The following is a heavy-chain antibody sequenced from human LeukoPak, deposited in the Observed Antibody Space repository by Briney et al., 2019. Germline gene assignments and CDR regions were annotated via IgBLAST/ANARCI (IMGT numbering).Heavy chain of an antibody. CDR2: IYYSGIT. CDR1: GFTFSSYW. CDR3: ARLLIYCSSTSCHFDY. Sequence: GSLRLSCAASGFTFSSYWMSWIRQAPGKGLEWIGSIYYSGITYYNPSLKSRVTISVDTSNNQFSLKLSSVTAADTAMYYCARLLIYCSSTSCHFDYWGQGTLVTVSS. J-gene: IGHJ4*02. D-gene: IGHD2-2*01. V-gene: IGHV4-39*01.